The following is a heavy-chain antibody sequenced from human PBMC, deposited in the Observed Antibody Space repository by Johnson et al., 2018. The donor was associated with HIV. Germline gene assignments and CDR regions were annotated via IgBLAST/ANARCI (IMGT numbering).Heavy chain of an antibody. CDR2: IKEDGTEK. V-gene: IGHV3-7*01. CDR3: ARDLRGFKYDAFDV. J-gene: IGHJ3*01. Sequence: LVESGGGLVQAGGYLRLSCAASGFPFSTFWMSWVRQAPGMGLEWVANIKEDGTEKVYVDSVKGRFTISRDNAKNTLYLQMNSLSAEDTAVYYCARDLRGFKYDAFDVWGQGTMVTVSS. CDR1: GFPFSTFW.